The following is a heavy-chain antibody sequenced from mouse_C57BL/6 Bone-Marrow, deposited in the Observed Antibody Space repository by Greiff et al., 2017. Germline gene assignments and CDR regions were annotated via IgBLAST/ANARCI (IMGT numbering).Heavy chain of an antibody. V-gene: IGHV1-54*01. CDR1: GYAFTNYL. CDR2: INPGSGGT. J-gene: IGHJ4*01. Sequence: VQLQQSGAELVRPGTSVQVSCKASGYAFTNYLIEWVKQRPGQGLEWIGVINPGSGGTNYNEKFKGKATLTADKSSSTAYMQLSSLTSEDSAVYFCARTGYYSYAMDYWGQGTSVTVSS. D-gene: IGHD2-3*01. CDR3: ARTGYYSYAMDY.